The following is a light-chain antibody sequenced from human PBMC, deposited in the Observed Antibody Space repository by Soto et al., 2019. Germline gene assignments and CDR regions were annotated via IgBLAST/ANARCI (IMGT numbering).Light chain of an antibody. Sequence: EIVLTQSPGTLSLSPGESATLSCRASQSVSSNFLAWYQQKPGQAPRLLIYGVSSRASGIPDRFFGSGYGTDFPLTINRLEPEDFAVYYCQQYATSPITFGQGTRREIK. CDR1: QSVSSNF. J-gene: IGKJ5*01. CDR2: GVS. CDR3: QQYATSPIT. V-gene: IGKV3-20*01.